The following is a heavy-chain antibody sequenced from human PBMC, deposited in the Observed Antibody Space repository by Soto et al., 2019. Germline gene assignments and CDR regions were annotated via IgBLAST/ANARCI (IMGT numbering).Heavy chain of an antibody. J-gene: IGHJ6*02. CDR1: GFTFSDHY. Sequence: GGSLRLSCAASGFTFSDHYMDWVRQAPGKGLEWVGRTRNKANSYTTEYAASVKGRFTISRDDSKNSLYLQMNSLKTEDTAVYYCARLAAAAGTLYYYYGMDVWGQGTTVTVSS. CDR2: TRNKANSYTT. CDR3: ARLAAAAGTLYYYYGMDV. D-gene: IGHD6-13*01. V-gene: IGHV3-72*01.